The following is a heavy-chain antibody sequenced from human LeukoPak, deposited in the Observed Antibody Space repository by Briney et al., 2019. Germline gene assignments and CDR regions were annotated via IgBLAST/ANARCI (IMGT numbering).Heavy chain of an antibody. Sequence: EASVKVSCKASGYTFIDYGLHWVRQAPGQGLEWMGWINTITGNPTYAQDFTGRFVFSVDTSVITAYLQISSLRADDTAVYYCARAPSTVSPNDHWGQGSLVTVSS. CDR2: INTITGNP. CDR3: ARAPSTVSPNDH. CDR1: GYTFIDYG. J-gene: IGHJ4*02. D-gene: IGHD5/OR15-5a*01. V-gene: IGHV7-4-1*02.